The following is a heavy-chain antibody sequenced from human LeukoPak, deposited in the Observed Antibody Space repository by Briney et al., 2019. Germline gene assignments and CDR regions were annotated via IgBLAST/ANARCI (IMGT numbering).Heavy chain of an antibody. V-gene: IGHV3-74*01. Sequence: TGGSLRLSCTASRRYFTNYWMHWVLQVPGKGLAWVSRIDRDGIKTDYADSVRGRFTISRHNAKNTVYLQMNSLRAEDTAVYYCGTSRWSGIVDSWGQGTLVTVSS. CDR3: GTSRWSGIVDS. J-gene: IGHJ5*01. CDR2: IDRDGIKT. D-gene: IGHD3-3*01. CDR1: RRYFTNYW.